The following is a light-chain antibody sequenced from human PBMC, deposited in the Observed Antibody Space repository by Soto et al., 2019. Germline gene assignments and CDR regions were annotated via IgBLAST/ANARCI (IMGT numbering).Light chain of an antibody. V-gene: IGKV3-11*01. CDR3: QQHLGRHT. CDR1: QSVSGY. J-gene: IGKJ1*01. Sequence: DIVLTQSPVTLSLYPGERATLSCRASQSVSGYLVWYQQKPGQAPRLLIYDASTRAAGIPARFIGSGSRTDFTLTISSLEPEDSAVYYCQQHLGRHTFGQGIKVDIK. CDR2: DAS.